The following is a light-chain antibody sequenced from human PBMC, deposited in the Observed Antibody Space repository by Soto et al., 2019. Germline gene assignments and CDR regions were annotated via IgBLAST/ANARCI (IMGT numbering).Light chain of an antibody. CDR2: EVS. J-gene: IGLJ2*01. CDR3: SSYTSSSTLVL. V-gene: IGLV2-14*01. Sequence: QSVLTQPASVSGSPGQSITISCTGTSSDGGGYNYVSWYQQHPGKAPKLMIYEVSNRPSGVSNRFSGSKSGNTASLTISGLQAEDEADYYCSSYTSSSTLVLFGGGTKLTVL. CDR1: SSDGGGYNY.